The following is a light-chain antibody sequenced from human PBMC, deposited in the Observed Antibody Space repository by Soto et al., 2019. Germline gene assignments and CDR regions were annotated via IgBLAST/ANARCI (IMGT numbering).Light chain of an antibody. Sequence: EIVLTQSPATLSLYPGERATLSCRASQSVWTYLAWYQQKRGQAPRLLMYDASNRASGVPDRFSGSGSGTDFTLTISRLEPEDFAVYYCQQRNNWPRSTFGQGTRLEIK. CDR1: QSVWTY. CDR3: QQRNNWPRST. V-gene: IGKV3-11*01. CDR2: DAS. J-gene: IGKJ5*01.